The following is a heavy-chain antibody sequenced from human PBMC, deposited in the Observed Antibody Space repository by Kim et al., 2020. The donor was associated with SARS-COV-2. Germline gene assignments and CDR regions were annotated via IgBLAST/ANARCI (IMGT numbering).Heavy chain of an antibody. CDR2: INTNTGNP. V-gene: IGHV7-4-1*02. Sequence: ASVKVSCKASGYTFTSYAMNWVRQAPGQGLEWMGWINTNTGNPTYAQGFTGRFVFSLDTSVSTAYLQISSLKAEDTAVYYCARDKELWWALDYMDVWGKGTTVTVSS. CDR1: GYTFTSYA. D-gene: IGHD2-21*01. CDR3: ARDKELWWALDYMDV. J-gene: IGHJ6*03.